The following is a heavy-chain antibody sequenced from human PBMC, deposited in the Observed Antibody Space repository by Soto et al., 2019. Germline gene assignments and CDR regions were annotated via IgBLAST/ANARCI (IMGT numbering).Heavy chain of an antibody. CDR3: ARDRSSGSGTRGYHGMDV. D-gene: IGHD2-2*01. Sequence: PSETLSLTCTVSGGSISSYYWSWIRQPPGKGLEWIGYIYYSGSTNYNPSLKSRVTISVDTSKNQFSLKLSSVTAADTAVYYCARDRSSGSGTRGYHGMDVWGQGTTVTVSS. CDR2: IYYSGST. CDR1: GGSISSYY. V-gene: IGHV4-59*01. J-gene: IGHJ6*02.